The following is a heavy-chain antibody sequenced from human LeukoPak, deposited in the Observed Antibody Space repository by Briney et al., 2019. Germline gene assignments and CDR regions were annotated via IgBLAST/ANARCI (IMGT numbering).Heavy chain of an antibody. CDR3: ARTIGRWFGRDY. D-gene: IGHD3-10*01. CDR1: GNSIANNY. J-gene: IGHJ4*02. Sequence: GESLNISSKCCGNSIANNYIAWVREMPGRGLEWIGMIYPGDSDPRYSPSFQGQVTISADKSINTAYLQWSSLRASDTAMYYCARTIGRWFGRDYWGQGTLVTVSS. V-gene: IGHV5-51*01. CDR2: IYPGDSDP.